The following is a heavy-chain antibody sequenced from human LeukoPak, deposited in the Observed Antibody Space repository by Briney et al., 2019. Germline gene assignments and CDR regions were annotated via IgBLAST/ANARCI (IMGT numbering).Heavy chain of an antibody. CDR3: ARRLYSSGWSFWFDP. D-gene: IGHD6-19*01. CDR1: GFTFSDYY. V-gene: IGHV3-11*01. Sequence: GGSLRLSCAASGFTFSDYYMSWIRQAPGKGLEWVSYISSSGSTIYYADSVKGRFTISRDNAKNSLYLQMNSLRAEDTAVYYCARRLYSSGWSFWFDPWGQGTLVIVSS. CDR2: ISSSGSTI. J-gene: IGHJ5*02.